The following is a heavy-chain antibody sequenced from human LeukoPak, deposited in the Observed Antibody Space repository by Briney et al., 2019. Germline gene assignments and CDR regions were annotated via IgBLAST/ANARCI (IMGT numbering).Heavy chain of an antibody. V-gene: IGHV4-59*08. CDR1: GGSISSYY. D-gene: IGHD1-26*01. CDR3: AGAYSGSRRYWYFDL. Sequence: SETLSLTCTVSGGSISSYYWSWIRQPPGKGLEWIGYIYYSGSTNYNPSLKSRVTISVDTSKNQFSLKLSSVTAADTAVYYCAGAYSGSRRYWYFDLWGRGTLVTVSS. J-gene: IGHJ2*01. CDR2: IYYSGST.